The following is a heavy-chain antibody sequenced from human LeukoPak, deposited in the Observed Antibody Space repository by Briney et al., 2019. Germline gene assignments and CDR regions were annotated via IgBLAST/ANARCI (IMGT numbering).Heavy chain of an antibody. CDR3: ARESWDAAMSFDH. J-gene: IGHJ4*02. Sequence: ASVKVSCKASGYTFTSYSINWVRQAPGQGLEWMGWITIYNGHTNYAQKFQGKVTMATDTSTSTAYMELWSLRSDDTAVYYCARESWDAAMSFDHWGQGTLVTVSP. V-gene: IGHV1-18*01. CDR2: ITIYNGHT. D-gene: IGHD1-26*01. CDR1: GYTFTSYS.